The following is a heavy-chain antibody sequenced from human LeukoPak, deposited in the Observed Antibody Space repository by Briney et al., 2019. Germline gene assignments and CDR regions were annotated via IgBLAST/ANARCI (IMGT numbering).Heavy chain of an antibody. V-gene: IGHV3-23*01. CDR2: ISGSGGST. Sequence: GGSLRLSCEVSGFTFTDYWMNWVRQAPGKGLEWVSAISGSGGSTYYADSVKGRFTISRDNSKNTLYLQMNSLRAEDTAVYYCAKDLDFLTATFDYWGQGTLVTVSS. D-gene: IGHD3-9*01. J-gene: IGHJ4*02. CDR1: GFTFTDYW. CDR3: AKDLDFLTATFDY.